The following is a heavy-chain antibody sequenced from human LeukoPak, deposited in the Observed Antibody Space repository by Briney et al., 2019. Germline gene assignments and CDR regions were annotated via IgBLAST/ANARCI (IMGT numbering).Heavy chain of an antibody. D-gene: IGHD5-24*01. J-gene: IGHJ4*02. V-gene: IGHV3-7*01. CDR2: IRGDGNYK. CDR1: GFTFTNAW. Sequence: PGGSLRLSCSASGFTFTNAWMSWVRQAPGKGLEWVATIRGDGNYKHYVDSVRGRFTISRDNAKSSVYLEMNTLRVEDTAVYYCADLRYTDLGQGTLVTVSS. CDR3: ADLRYTD.